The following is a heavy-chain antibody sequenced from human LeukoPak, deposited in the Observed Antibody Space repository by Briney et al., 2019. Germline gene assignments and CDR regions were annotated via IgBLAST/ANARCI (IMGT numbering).Heavy chain of an antibody. CDR1: GFTFSSYG. V-gene: IGHV3-30*02. J-gene: IGHJ3*02. Sequence: GSLRLSCPASGFTFSSYGIHWVRQAPGKGLEGVAFIRYDGSNKYYADSVKGRFTISRDNSKNTLYLQMNSLRAEDTAVYYCAKDRSTAAGDDAFDIWGQGTMVTVSS. D-gene: IGHD6-13*01. CDR2: IRYDGSNK. CDR3: AKDRSTAAGDDAFDI.